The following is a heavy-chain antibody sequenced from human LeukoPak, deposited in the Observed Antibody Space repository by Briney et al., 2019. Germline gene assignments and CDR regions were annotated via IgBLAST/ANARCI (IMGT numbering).Heavy chain of an antibody. D-gene: IGHD5-18*01. Sequence: PSETLSLTCTVSGGSISSYYWSWIRQPPGKGLEWIGYIYYSGSTNYNPSLKSRVTISVDTSKNQFSLKLSSVTAADTAVYYCARGLVDTAMVTLFDYWGQGTLVTVSS. CDR3: ARGLVDTAMVTLFDY. CDR1: GGSISSYY. V-gene: IGHV4-59*08. CDR2: IYYSGST. J-gene: IGHJ4*02.